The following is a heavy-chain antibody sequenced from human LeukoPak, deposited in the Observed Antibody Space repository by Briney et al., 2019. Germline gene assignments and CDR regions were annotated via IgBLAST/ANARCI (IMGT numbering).Heavy chain of an antibody. V-gene: IGHV3-30*04. CDR1: RFTFSGFT. CDR2: IEYDERKK. J-gene: IGHJ4*02. Sequence: GGSLRLSCEASRFTFSGFTMNWVRQAPGKGLEWVAAIEYDERKKYYADFVKGRFSTSRDNSRNTLYLQMNSLRPEDTALYYCARSYFGEPADHWGQGTLVTVSS. CDR3: ARSYFGEPADH. D-gene: IGHD3-10*01.